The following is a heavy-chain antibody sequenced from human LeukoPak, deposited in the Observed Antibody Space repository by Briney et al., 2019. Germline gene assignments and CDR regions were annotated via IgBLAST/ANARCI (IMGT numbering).Heavy chain of an antibody. CDR2: IYHSGST. CDR3: ATQPRTFGGVIALYYFDY. CDR1: GYSISSGYY. Sequence: SETLSLTCTVSGYSISSGYYWGWIRQPPGKGLEWIGSIYHSGSTYYNPSLKSRVTISVDTSKNQFSLKLSSVTAADTAVYYCATQPRTFGGVIALYYFDYWGQGTLVTVSS. J-gene: IGHJ4*02. V-gene: IGHV4-38-2*02. D-gene: IGHD3-16*02.